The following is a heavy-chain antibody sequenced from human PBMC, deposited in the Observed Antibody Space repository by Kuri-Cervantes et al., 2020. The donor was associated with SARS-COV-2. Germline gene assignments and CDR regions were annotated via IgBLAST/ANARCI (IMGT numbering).Heavy chain of an antibody. D-gene: IGHD2-2*01. Sequence: SETLSLTCTVSGGSVSRGSYYWSWIRQPPGKGLEWIGYIYYSGSTNYNPSLQNRVSILIDTSKNQFSLRLTSVTAADTAVYYCARDTSAYQNYYYYYGVDIWGQGTTVTVSS. V-gene: IGHV4-61*01. CDR2: IYYSGST. CDR3: ARDTSAYQNYYYYYGVDI. CDR1: GGSVSRGSYY. J-gene: IGHJ6*02.